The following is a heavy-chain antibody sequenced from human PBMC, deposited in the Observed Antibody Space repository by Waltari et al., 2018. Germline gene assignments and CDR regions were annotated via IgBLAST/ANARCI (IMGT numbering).Heavy chain of an antibody. J-gene: IGHJ4*02. CDR3: ARVGILWFGESFDY. CDR1: GFAFGSFA. V-gene: IGHV3-48*03. D-gene: IGHD3-10*01. Sequence: EVQLVESGGGLVQPGGSLRLSCAASGFAFGSFAMNWFRQAPGKGLEWVSYISSSGSTIYYADSVKGRFTISRDNAKNSLYLQMNSLRAEDTAVYYCARVGILWFGESFDYWGQGTLVTVSS. CDR2: ISSSGSTI.